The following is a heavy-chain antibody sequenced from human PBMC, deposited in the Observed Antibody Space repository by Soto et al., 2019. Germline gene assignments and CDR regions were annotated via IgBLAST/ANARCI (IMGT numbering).Heavy chain of an antibody. J-gene: IGHJ4*02. Sequence: EVQLVESGGDLVQPGGSLRLSCSASGFSLSDLFIDWVRQAPGKGLEWVGRTKDKAYSYTTEYAASMKGSFTISRDESRNSLYLQMSSLKSEVTAVYYCSSIRGVFGYWGQGTLVTVSS. V-gene: IGHV3-72*01. CDR1: GFSLSDLF. CDR2: TKDKAYSYTT. CDR3: SSIRGVFGY. D-gene: IGHD3-10*01.